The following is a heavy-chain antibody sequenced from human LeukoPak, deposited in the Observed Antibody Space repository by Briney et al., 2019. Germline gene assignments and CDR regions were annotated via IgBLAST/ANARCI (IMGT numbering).Heavy chain of an antibody. Sequence: GGSLRLSCAASGFTFRTYERSWVRQAPGKGLEWISYISGSGSAIYYADSVKGRLTISRDNAKNSLYLQMNTLRAEDTALYYCVRVNYAGWFDPWGQGILVTVSS. D-gene: IGHD1-7*01. V-gene: IGHV3-48*03. CDR2: ISGSGSAI. J-gene: IGHJ5*02. CDR3: VRVNYAGWFDP. CDR1: GFTFRTYE.